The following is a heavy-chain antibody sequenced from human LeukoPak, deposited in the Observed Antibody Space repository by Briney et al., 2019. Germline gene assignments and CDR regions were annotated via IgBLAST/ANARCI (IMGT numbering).Heavy chain of an antibody. CDR1: GGTFSSYA. V-gene: IGHV1-69*04. CDR2: IIPILGIA. CDR3: ARSMVRGADYGMDV. D-gene: IGHD3-10*01. Sequence: SVKVSCKASGGTFSSYAISWVRQAPGQGLEWMGRIIPILGIANYAQKLQGRVTMTTDTSTSTAYMELRSLRSDDTAVYYCARSMVRGADYGMDVWGQGTTVTVSS. J-gene: IGHJ6*02.